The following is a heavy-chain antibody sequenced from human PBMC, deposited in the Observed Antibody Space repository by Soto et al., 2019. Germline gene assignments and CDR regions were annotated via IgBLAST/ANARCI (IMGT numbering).Heavy chain of an antibody. Sequence: GASVKVSCKASGSTFIRYYMHWVRQAPGQDLEWMGKINLYGGSASYAQKLQGRVTLTSDTLTSTVYMELSSLRFEDTAVYYCARDWNPDSRGGPPRRYQYYGLDIWGQGTTVTVSS. D-gene: IGHD3-22*01. CDR2: INLYGGSA. CDR1: GSTFIRYY. V-gene: IGHV1-46*04. CDR3: ARDWNPDSRGGPPRRYQYYGLDI. J-gene: IGHJ6*02.